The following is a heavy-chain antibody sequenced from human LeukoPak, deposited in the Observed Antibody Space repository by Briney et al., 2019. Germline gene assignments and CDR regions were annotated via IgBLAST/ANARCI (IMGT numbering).Heavy chain of an antibody. J-gene: IGHJ4*02. Sequence: PGGSLRLSCAASGFTFSSYGMHWVRQAPGKGLEWVAFIRYDGSNKYYADSVKGRFTISRDNSKNTLYLQMNSLRAEDTAVYYCANLGIVVVPAAIGITADYWGQGTLVTVSS. V-gene: IGHV3-30*02. CDR1: GFTFSSYG. CDR2: IRYDGSNK. D-gene: IGHD2-2*02. CDR3: ANLGIVVVPAAIGITADY.